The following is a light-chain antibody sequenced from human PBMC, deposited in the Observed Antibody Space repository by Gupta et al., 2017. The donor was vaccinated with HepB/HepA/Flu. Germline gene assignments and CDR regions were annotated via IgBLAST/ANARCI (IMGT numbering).Light chain of an antibody. CDR2: DSS. V-gene: IGKV3-11*01. Sequence: EIVLTQSPATLSLSPGDRATLSCRASQSISKYLAWYQQKPGQAPRLLIYDSSIRATDIPARFSGSGSGKDFTLTITSREQEDFAVYYCQQRSSWPSLTFGGGTXVDI. J-gene: IGKJ4*01. CDR1: QSISKY. CDR3: QQRSSWPSLT.